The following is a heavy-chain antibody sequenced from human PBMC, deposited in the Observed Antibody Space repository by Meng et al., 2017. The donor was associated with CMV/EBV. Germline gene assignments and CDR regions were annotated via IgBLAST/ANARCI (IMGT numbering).Heavy chain of an antibody. J-gene: IGHJ3*02. Sequence: SETLSLTCTVSGGSISSSSYYWGWIRQPPGKGLEWIGSIYYSGSTYYNPSLKSRVTISVDTSKNQFSLKLSSVTAADTAVYYCARPEGAFDTWGQGTMVTVSS. CDR2: IYYSGST. CDR3: ARPEGAFDT. CDR1: GGSISSSSYY. V-gene: IGHV4-39*01.